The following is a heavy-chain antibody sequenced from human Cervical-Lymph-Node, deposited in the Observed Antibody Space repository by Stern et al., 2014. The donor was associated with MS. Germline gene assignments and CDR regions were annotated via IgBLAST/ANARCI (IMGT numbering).Heavy chain of an antibody. CDR1: GYTFTSYG. Sequence: QVQLVQSGAEVKKPGASVKVSCKASGYTFTSYGISWVRQAPGQGLEWMGWISAYIGNSNYAQKHQGRVTMPTDPSTSTAYIELRSLRSDDTAVYYCARGLLGSENAFDIWGQGTMVTVSS. D-gene: IGHD2-15*01. CDR2: ISAYIGNS. J-gene: IGHJ3*02. V-gene: IGHV1-18*01. CDR3: ARGLLGSENAFDI.